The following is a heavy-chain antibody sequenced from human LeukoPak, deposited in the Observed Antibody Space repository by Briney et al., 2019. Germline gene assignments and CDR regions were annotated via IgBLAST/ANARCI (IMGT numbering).Heavy chain of an antibody. J-gene: IGHJ5*02. Sequence: SVKASCKASGGTFSSYAISWVRQAPGQGLEWMGGIIPIFGTANYAQKFQGRVTITADESTSTAYMELSSLRSEDTAVYYCARGRYCSSTSCCGFRWFDPWGQGTLVTVSS. V-gene: IGHV1-69*13. D-gene: IGHD2-2*01. CDR2: IIPIFGTA. CDR1: GGTFSSYA. CDR3: ARGRYCSSTSCCGFRWFDP.